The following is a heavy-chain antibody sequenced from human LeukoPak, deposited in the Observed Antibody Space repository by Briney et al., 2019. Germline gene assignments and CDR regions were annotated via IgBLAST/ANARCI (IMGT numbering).Heavy chain of an antibody. CDR2: ISYDGSNK. J-gene: IGHJ4*02. V-gene: IGHV3-30-3*01. CDR3: ARDLYSSGLVLTGY. CDR1: GFTFSGSA. D-gene: IGHD6-19*01. Sequence: GGSLRLSCAASGFTFSGSAMHWVRQAPGKGLEWVAVISYDGSNKYYADSVKGRFTISRDNSKNTLYLQMNSLRAEDTAVYYCARDLYSSGLVLTGYWGQGTLVTVSS.